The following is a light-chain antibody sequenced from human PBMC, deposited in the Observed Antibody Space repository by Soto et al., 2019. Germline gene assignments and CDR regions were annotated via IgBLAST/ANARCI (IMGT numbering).Light chain of an antibody. CDR1: QSVSSY. J-gene: IGKJ4*01. Sequence: EIVLTQSPATLSLSPGERATLSCRASQSVSSYLAWYQQKPGQAPRLLIYDASNRATGIPARFSGSGSGTDFTLTISSLEPEDFAVYYCQQHSNWPALNFGGGTKVEIK. V-gene: IGKV3-11*01. CDR3: QQHSNWPALN. CDR2: DAS.